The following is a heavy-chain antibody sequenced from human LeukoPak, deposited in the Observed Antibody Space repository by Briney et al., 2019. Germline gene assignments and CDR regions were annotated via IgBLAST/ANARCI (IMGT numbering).Heavy chain of an antibody. Sequence: SETLSLTCTVSGGSISSSSYYWGWIRQPPGKGLEWIGSIYYSGSTYHNPSLKSRVTISVDTSKNQFSLKLSSVTAADTAVCYCATAAGTPVRYWGQGTLVTVSS. J-gene: IGHJ4*02. CDR1: GGSISSSSYY. CDR2: IYYSGST. CDR3: ATAAGTPVRY. V-gene: IGHV4-39*07. D-gene: IGHD6-19*01.